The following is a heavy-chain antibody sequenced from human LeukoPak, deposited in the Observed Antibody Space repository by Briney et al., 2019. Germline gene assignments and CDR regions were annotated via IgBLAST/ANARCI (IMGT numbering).Heavy chain of an antibody. CDR3: AREGTTAPNWFDP. D-gene: IGHD2/OR15-2a*01. V-gene: IGHV4-4*07. Sequence: SETLSLTFTGPGGSISSYYWSWLRPPAGKGLEWIGRIYTSGSTNYNPSLKSRVTMSVDTSKNQFSLKLSSVTAADTAVYYCAREGTTAPNWFDPWGQGTLVTVSS. CDR2: IYTSGST. J-gene: IGHJ5*02. CDR1: GGSISSYY.